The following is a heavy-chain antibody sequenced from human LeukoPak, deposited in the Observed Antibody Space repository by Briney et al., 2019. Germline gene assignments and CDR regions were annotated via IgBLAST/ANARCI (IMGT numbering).Heavy chain of an antibody. CDR3: ARDLGATIFDFDY. CDR1: GFTLSTYT. CDR2: ISSIGSTI. Sequence: TGGSLRLSCAASGFTLSTYTMNWVRQAPGKGLEWVSSISSIGSTIYYADSVKGRFTISRDNAKNSLYLQMNSLRVEDTAVYYCARDLGATIFDFDYWGQGTLVTVSS. D-gene: IGHD1-26*01. J-gene: IGHJ4*02. V-gene: IGHV3-48*01.